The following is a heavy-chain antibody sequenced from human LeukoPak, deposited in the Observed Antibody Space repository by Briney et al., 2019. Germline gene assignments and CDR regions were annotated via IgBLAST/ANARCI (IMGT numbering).Heavy chain of an antibody. CDR1: GYTFTRYY. D-gene: IGHD3-22*01. CDR3: ARVKSYYYDTSDKDAFDI. V-gene: IGHV1-2*02. CDR2: INPNSGGT. J-gene: IGHJ3*02. Sequence: ASVKVSCKASGYTFTRYYMHWVRQAPGQGLEWMGWINPNSGGTNYAQKFQGRVTMTRDTSISTAYIELSRLRSEDTAVYYCARVKSYYYDTSDKDAFDIWGQGTMVTVSS.